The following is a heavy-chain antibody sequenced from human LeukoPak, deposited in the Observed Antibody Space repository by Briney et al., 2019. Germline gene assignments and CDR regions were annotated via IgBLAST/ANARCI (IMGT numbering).Heavy chain of an antibody. Sequence: SETLSLTCTVSGGSISSYYWSWIRQPPGKGLEWIGYIYYSGSTNYNPSLKSRVTISVDTSKNQFSLQLSSVTAADTAVYYCARESSGYYSEYDYWGQGTLVTVSS. J-gene: IGHJ4*02. CDR3: ARESSGYYSEYDY. CDR2: IYYSGST. V-gene: IGHV4-59*01. CDR1: GGSISSYY. D-gene: IGHD3-22*01.